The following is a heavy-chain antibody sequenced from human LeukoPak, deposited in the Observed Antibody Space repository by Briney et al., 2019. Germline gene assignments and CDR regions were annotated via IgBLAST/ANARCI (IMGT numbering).Heavy chain of an antibody. J-gene: IGHJ5*02. CDR1: GYTLTELS. Sequence: ASVKVSCKVSGYTLTELSMHWVRQAPGKGLEWMGGFDPEDGETIYAQKFQGRDTMTEDTSTDTAYMELSSLRSEDTAVYYCATVVPAAILQNWFDPWGQGTLVTVSS. CDR3: ATVVPAAILQNWFDP. D-gene: IGHD2-2*01. CDR2: FDPEDGET. V-gene: IGHV1-24*01.